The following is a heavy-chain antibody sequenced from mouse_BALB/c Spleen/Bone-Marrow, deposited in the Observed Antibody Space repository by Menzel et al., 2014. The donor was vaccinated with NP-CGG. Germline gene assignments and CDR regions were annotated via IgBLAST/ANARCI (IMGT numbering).Heavy chain of an antibody. Sequence: DVQLQESGAELVKPGASVKLSCTASGFDIKDTYMHWVKQRPEQGLEWIGRIDPANGNTKYDPKFQGKATITADTSSNTAYLQLSSLTSEDTAVDYCARGGTTATWYFDVWGAGTTVTVSS. V-gene: IGHV14-3*02. CDR3: ARGGTTATWYFDV. CDR2: IDPANGNT. J-gene: IGHJ1*01. D-gene: IGHD1-2*01. CDR1: GFDIKDTY.